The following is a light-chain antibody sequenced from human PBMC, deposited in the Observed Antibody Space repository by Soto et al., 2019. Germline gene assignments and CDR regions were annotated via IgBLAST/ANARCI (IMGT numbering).Light chain of an antibody. Sequence: QSVLTQPPSVSGSPGQSVAISCTGTSSDVGSYNRVSWYQQPPGTAPKLMIFDVSNRPSGVPDCCSGSKSGNTASLTISGLQAEDEADYYCRSYTTSSTYVFGSGTKLTVL. J-gene: IGLJ1*01. V-gene: IGLV2-18*02. CDR3: RSYTTSSTYV. CDR1: SSDVGSYNR. CDR2: DVS.